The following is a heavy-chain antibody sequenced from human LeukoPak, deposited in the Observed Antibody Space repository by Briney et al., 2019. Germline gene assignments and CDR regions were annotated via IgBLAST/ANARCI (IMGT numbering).Heavy chain of an antibody. D-gene: IGHD3-16*01. CDR3: STLRGTSDY. V-gene: IGHV1-69-2*01. CDR2: IDPENSAR. J-gene: IGHJ4*02. Sequence: GASVKVSCKASGYSISDYYIHWVKQAPGKGLEWMGRIDPENSARVYAERFQGSLTITADTSGNTVYTTLSGLRAVDTAVYYCSTLRGTSDYWGQGTLVTVSS. CDR1: GYSISDYY.